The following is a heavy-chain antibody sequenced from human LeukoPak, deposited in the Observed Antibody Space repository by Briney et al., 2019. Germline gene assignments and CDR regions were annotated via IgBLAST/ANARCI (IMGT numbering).Heavy chain of an antibody. CDR3: ARAPLSRWLVLQEGYWFDP. J-gene: IGHJ5*02. D-gene: IGHD6-19*01. CDR2: INPNSGGT. CDR1: GYTFTGYY. V-gene: IGHV1-2*02. Sequence: ASVKVSCKASGYTFTGYYMHWVRQAPGQGLEWMGWINPNSGGTNYAQKFQGRVTMTRDRSISTAYMELSRLRSDDTAVYYCARAPLSRWLVLQEGYWFDPWGQGTLVTVSS.